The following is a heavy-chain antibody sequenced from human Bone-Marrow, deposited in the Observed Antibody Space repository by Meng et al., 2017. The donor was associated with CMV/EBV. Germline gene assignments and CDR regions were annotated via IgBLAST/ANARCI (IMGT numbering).Heavy chain of an antibody. V-gene: IGHV3-30*04. J-gene: IGHJ4*02. CDR2: ISYDGSNK. D-gene: IGHD5-18*01. CDR1: GFTFSSYA. Sequence: GGSLRLSCAASGFTFSSYAMHWVRQAPGKGLEWVAVISYDGSNKYYADSVKGRFTISRDNSKNTLYLQMNSLRAEDTAVYYCASSFGYSYASDYWGQGTLVTVSS. CDR3: ASSFGYSYASDY.